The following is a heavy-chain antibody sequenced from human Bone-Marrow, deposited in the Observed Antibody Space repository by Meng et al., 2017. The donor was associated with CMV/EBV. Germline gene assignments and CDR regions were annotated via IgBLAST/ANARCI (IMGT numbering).Heavy chain of an antibody. V-gene: IGHV3-30*02. CDR2: IRYDGSNK. J-gene: IGHJ6*02. CDR1: GFTFSSYG. Sequence: GGSLRLSCAASGFTFSSYGMHWVRQAPGKGLEWVAFIRYDGSNKYYADSVKGRFTISRDNSKNTLYLQMNSLRAEDTAVYYCARLARRGNRFLEWSGCRPMDVWGQGTTVTVSS. D-gene: IGHD3-3*01. CDR3: ARLARRGNRFLEWSGCRPMDV.